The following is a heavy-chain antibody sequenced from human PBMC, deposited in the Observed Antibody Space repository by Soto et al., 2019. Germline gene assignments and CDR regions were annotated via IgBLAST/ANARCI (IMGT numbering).Heavy chain of an antibody. CDR2: IFSNDEK. CDR3: ARIREYQLPYYGMDV. CDR1: GFSLSNAGMG. J-gene: IGHJ6*02. D-gene: IGHD2-2*01. V-gene: IGHV2-26*01. Sequence: QSGPTLVNPTETLTLTCTVSGFSLSNAGMGVSWIRQPPGKALEWLAHIFSNDEKSYSTSLKSRLTISKDTSKSQVVLTMTNMDPVDTATYYCARIREYQLPYYGMDVWGQGTTVTVSS.